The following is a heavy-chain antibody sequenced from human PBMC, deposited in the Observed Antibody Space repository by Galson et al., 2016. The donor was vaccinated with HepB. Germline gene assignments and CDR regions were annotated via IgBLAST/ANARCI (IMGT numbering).Heavy chain of an antibody. CDR1: GFTFSRYW. V-gene: IGHV3-7*01. J-gene: IGHJ6*04. D-gene: IGHD1-1*01. CDR2: INQDGSEK. CDR3: ARAGPDDIRRDYNLYGLDD. Sequence: SLRLSCAVSGFTFSRYWMTWVRQAPGKGLEWVANINQDGSEKICVDSVKGRFTISRDNANNSLYLQMNSLSAGDTAVYYCARAGPDDIRRDYNLYGLDDGGRGTTVTVPS.